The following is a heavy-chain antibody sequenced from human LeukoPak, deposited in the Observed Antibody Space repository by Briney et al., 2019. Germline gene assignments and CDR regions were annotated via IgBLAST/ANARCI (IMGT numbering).Heavy chain of an antibody. CDR1: GFTFSSYA. D-gene: IGHD6-25*01. J-gene: IGHJ4*02. Sequence: GGSLRLSCAASGFTFSSYAMHWVRQAPGKGLEWVAVISYDGSNKYYADSVKGRFTISRDNAKNTVYLQMHGLRGEDMAVYYCARSVSGWDRPPEHWGQGTLVTVSS. CDR2: ISYDGSNK. CDR3: ARSVSGWDRPPEH. V-gene: IGHV3-30-3*01.